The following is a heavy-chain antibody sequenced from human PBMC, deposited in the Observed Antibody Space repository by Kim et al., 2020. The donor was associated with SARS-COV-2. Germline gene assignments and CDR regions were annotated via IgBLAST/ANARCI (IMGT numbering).Heavy chain of an antibody. CDR2: IIPIFGTA. Sequence: SVKVSCKASGGTFSSYAISWVRQAPGQGLEWMGGIIPIFGTANYAQKFQGRVTITADESTSTAYMELSSLRSEDTAVYYCARLSAGATHPTKYYFDYWGQGTLVTVSS. V-gene: IGHV1-69*13. D-gene: IGHD1-26*01. CDR1: GGTFSSYA. CDR3: ARLSAGATHPTKYYFDY. J-gene: IGHJ4*02.